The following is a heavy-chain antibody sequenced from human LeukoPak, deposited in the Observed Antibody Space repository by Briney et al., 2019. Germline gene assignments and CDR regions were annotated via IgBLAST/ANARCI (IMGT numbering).Heavy chain of an antibody. J-gene: IGHJ3*02. CDR1: GYSFTSYW. V-gene: IGHV5-51*01. D-gene: IGHD1-14*01. CDR2: IYPRDSDT. Sequence: GESLKISCKGSGYSFTSYWVAWVRQMPGKGLEWMGIIYPRDSDTRYSQSFQRQVTISADKSINTAYLQWSGLKASDTAVYYCARHVTAASAARGFDIWGQGTMVTVSS. CDR3: ARHVTAASAARGFDI.